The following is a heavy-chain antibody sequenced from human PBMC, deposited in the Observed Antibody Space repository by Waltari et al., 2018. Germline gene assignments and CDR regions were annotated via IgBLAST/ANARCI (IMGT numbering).Heavy chain of an antibody. D-gene: IGHD5-12*01. Sequence: EVQFVESGAGLVQPGGSIRLSCAASCFAFGRQDMRWVRQTPGGGLELVSASSGSDGRTNYADSAKGRFTISRDNVKNTLFLQMNSLRADDAAVYYCAKDLGGFSGSHWYFDLWGRGTLVTVSS. J-gene: IGHJ2*01. CDR2: SSGSDGRT. CDR3: AKDLGGFSGSHWYFDL. V-gene: IGHV3-23*04. CDR1: CFAFGRQD.